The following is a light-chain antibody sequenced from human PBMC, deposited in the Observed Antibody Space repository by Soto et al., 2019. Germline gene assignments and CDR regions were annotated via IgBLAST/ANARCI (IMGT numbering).Light chain of an antibody. J-gene: IGKJ1*01. V-gene: IGKV3-20*01. CDR2: GAS. CDR1: QSVSSSY. CDR3: QQYDSSPKT. Sequence: EVVLTQSTGTLSLSPGERATLSCRASQSVSSSYLAWYQQKPGQAPRLLIYGASSRATGIPDRFSGSGSGTDFTLTISRLEPEDFAVYYCQQYDSSPKTFGQGTMV.